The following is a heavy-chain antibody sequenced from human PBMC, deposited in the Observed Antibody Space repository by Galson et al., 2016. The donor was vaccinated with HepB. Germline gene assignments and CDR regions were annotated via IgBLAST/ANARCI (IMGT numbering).Heavy chain of an antibody. V-gene: IGHV4-59*01. D-gene: IGHD3-22*01. CDR3: AKDVGYDTNLSDF. CDR1: GGSISSYY. Sequence: SETLSLTCSVSGGSISSYYWSWIRQPPGKGLEWIAYIYYSGSTSYNPSLKSRVTISVDKSMNQFSLKLRSVTAEDTAVYYCAKDVGYDTNLSDFWGQGTLVTVSS. J-gene: IGHJ4*02. CDR2: IYYSGST.